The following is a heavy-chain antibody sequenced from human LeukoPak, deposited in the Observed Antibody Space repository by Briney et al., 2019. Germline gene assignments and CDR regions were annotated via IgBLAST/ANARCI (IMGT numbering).Heavy chain of an antibody. V-gene: IGHV3-7*01. Sequence: GGSLRLSCAASEFTFSGYWMNWVRQAPGKGPGWVANINQDGSEKHYVDSVKGRFTISRDNAKNSLFLQMNCLRVEDTAVFYCARDGFVGAADYWGQGTLVTVSS. D-gene: IGHD6-13*01. CDR3: ARDGFVGAADY. J-gene: IGHJ4*02. CDR1: EFTFSGYW. CDR2: INQDGSEK.